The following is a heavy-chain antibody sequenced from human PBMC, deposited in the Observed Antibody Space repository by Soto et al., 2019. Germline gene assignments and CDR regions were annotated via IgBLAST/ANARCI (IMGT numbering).Heavy chain of an antibody. J-gene: IGHJ4*02. D-gene: IGHD3-9*01. CDR2: IYYSGST. V-gene: IGHV4-31*03. Sequence: TLSLTCTVSGGSISSGGYYWSWIRQHPGKGLEWIGYIYYSGSTYYNPSLKSRVTISVDTSKNQFSLKLSSVTAADTAVYYCARRKVGDWLFFDYWGQGTLVTVSS. CDR1: GGSISSGGYY. CDR3: ARRKVGDWLFFDY.